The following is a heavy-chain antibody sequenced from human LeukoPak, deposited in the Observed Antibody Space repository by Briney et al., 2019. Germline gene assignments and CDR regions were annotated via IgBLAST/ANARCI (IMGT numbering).Heavy chain of an antibody. Sequence: GGSLRLSCAASGFTFSSYAMSWVRRAPGKGLEWVSAISGSGGSRYYADSVKGRFTISRDNSKNTLYLQMNSLRAEDTAVYYCAKFRSTMVRGVIGYFDYWGQGTLVTVSS. CDR1: GFTFSSYA. CDR3: AKFRSTMVRGVIGYFDY. D-gene: IGHD3-10*01. J-gene: IGHJ4*02. CDR2: ISGSGGSR. V-gene: IGHV3-23*01.